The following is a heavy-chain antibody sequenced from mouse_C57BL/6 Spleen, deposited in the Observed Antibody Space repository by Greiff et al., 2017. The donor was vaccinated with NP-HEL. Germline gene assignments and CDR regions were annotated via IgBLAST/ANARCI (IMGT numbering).Heavy chain of an antibody. CDR2: IDPNRGGT. CDR1: GYTFTSYW. J-gene: IGHJ4*01. D-gene: IGHD2-4*01. CDR3: ARWGDYDWSYAMDY. V-gene: IGHV1-72*01. Sequence: QVQLQQPGAELVKPGASVKLSCKASGYTFTSYWMHWVKQRPGRGLEWIGRIDPNRGGTKYNEKFKSKATLTVDKPSSTAYMQLSSLTSEDSAVYYCARWGDYDWSYAMDYWGQGTSVTVSS.